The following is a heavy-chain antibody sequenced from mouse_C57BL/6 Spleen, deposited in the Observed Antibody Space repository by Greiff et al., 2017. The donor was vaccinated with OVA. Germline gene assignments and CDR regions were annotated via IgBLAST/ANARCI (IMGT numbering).Heavy chain of an antibody. CDR1: GYAFSSYW. V-gene: IGHV1-80*01. CDR2: IYPGDGDT. D-gene: IGHD2-5*01. CDR3: ARSGYSNYEDYYAMDY. Sequence: QVQLQQSGAELVKPGASVKISCKASGYAFSSYWMNWVKQRPGKGLEWIGQIYPGDGDTNYNGKFKGKATLTADKSSSTAYMQLSSLTSEDSAVYFCARSGYSNYEDYYAMDYWGQGTSVTVSS. J-gene: IGHJ4*01.